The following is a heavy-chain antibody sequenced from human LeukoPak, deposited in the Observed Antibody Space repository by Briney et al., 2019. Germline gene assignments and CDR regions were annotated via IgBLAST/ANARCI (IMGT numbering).Heavy chain of an antibody. Sequence: PGGSVRLSCAASGFTFSKDDFHWLGQAPGKGLVGVAAIGVRGDTYYADSVKGRFTISREDAANSLYLQMRSLGAGDTAMYYCTKEFCGSRAACAGGSYYDFWGRGALDTVSS. CDR1: GFTFSKDD. CDR3: TKEFCGSRAACAGGSYYDF. CDR2: IGVRGDT. J-gene: IGHJ2*01. D-gene: IGHD2-15*01. V-gene: IGHV3-13*01.